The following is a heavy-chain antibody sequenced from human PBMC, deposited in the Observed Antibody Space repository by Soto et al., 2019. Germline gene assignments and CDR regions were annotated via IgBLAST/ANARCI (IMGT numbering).Heavy chain of an antibody. CDR3: AKDRGYDYKNGLDV. D-gene: IGHD5-12*01. CDR1: GFILRSNG. Sequence: QEHLVESGGGVVQPGESLRLSCAASGFILRSNGMHWVRQAPGKGLEWVAVSSFDGTKTYYAASVKGRFTISRDTPNNTLHLQMTSLRVEDTAIYYCAKDRGYDYKNGLDVWGQGTTVTVSS. CDR2: SSFDGTKT. V-gene: IGHV3-30*18. J-gene: IGHJ6*02.